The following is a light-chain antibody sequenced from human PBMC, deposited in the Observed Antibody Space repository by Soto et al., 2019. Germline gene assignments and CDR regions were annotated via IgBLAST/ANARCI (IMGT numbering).Light chain of an antibody. V-gene: IGKV3-20*01. CDR1: QSVSSIY. CDR2: GAS. CDR3: QQYGSSLYT. J-gene: IGKJ2*01. Sequence: IVLTQSPGTLSLSPGERATLSCRARQSVSSIYLAWYQQKPGQAPRLLIYGASSRATGIPDRFSGSGSGTDFTLTISRLEPEDIAVYYCQQYGSSLYTFGQGTKLEIK.